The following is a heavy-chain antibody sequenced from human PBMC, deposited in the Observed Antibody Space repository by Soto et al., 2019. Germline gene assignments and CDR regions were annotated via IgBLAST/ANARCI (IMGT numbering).Heavy chain of an antibody. J-gene: IGHJ4*02. CDR1: GVSISNSY. Sequence: QVQLQESGPGLVKPSETMSLTCTVSGVSISNSYCSWVRQPPGKKLEWIGHIWNSGTTDYNPSLRGRVTMSVDTPKNQVSLRLSSVTATDTAVYYCARGGGSYTTGWYNDYWGQGTLVTVSS. CDR3: ARGGGSYTTGWYNDY. D-gene: IGHD6-19*01. V-gene: IGHV4-4*09. CDR2: IWNSGTT.